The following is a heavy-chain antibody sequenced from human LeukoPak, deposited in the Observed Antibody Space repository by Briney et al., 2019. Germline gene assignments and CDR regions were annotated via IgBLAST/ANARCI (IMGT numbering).Heavy chain of an antibody. CDR2: ISGSGGST. J-gene: IGHJ3*02. Sequence: GGSLRLSCAASGVTFSSYGMSWVRQAPGKGLEWVSAISGSGGSTYYADSVKGRFTISRDNSKNTLYLQMNSLRAEDTAVYYCARDPADYYDSSGYYDGFDIWGQGTMVTVSS. D-gene: IGHD3-22*01. CDR1: GVTFSSYG. CDR3: ARDPADYYDSSGYYDGFDI. V-gene: IGHV3-23*01.